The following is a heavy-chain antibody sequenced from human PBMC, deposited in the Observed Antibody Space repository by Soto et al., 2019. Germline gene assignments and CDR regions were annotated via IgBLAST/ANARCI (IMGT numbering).Heavy chain of an antibody. D-gene: IGHD3-3*01. CDR1: GGSFSGYY. J-gene: IGHJ4*02. V-gene: IGHV4-34*01. CDR3: ARTYYDFWSGYYTAPSYFDY. Sequence: QVQLQQWGAGLLKPSETLSLTCAVYGGSFSGYYWSWIRQPPGKGLGWIGEINHSGSTNYNPSLKSRVTISVDTSKNQFSLKLSSVTAADTAVYYCARTYYDFWSGYYTAPSYFDYWGQGTLVTVSS. CDR2: INHSGST.